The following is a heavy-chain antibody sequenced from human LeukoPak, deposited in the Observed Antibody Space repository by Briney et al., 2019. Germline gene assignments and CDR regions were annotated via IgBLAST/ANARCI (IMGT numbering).Heavy chain of an antibody. Sequence: ADTVSLIVNESGGSFNDYYWCWMRQQKGKGLEWIGSIYYRGNTFYNPSLRNRVSISIDTSKGRFSLNLNSVTAADTAVYFCTRDREHGTQDSWGQGTLVTVS. CDR2: IYYRGNT. V-gene: IGHV4-39*07. CDR3: TRDREHGTQDS. J-gene: IGHJ4*02. D-gene: IGHD1-26*01. CDR1: GGSFNDYY.